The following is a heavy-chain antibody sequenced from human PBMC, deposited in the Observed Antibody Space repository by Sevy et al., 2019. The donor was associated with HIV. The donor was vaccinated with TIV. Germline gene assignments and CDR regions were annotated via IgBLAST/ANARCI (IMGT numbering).Heavy chain of an antibody. V-gene: IGHV3-30-3*01. D-gene: IGHD2-2*01. CDR2: ISFDGNYT. CDR3: ARDPNQDAFDI. Sequence: GGSLRLSCAASGFTFRTYSMYWVRQAPVKGLEWVALISFDGNYTKYADSVKGRFTISRDNSNSRLDLQMSSLRVEDTAVYYCARDPNQDAFDIWGQGTVVTVSS. J-gene: IGHJ3*02. CDR1: GFTFRTYS.